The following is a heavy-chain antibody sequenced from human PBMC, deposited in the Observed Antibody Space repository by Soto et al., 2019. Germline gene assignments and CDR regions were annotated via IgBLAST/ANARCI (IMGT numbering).Heavy chain of an antibody. V-gene: IGHV3-21*01. Sequence: GESLKISCAASGFTFSSYSMNWVRQAPGKGLEWVSSISSSSSYIYYADSVKGRFTISRDNAKNSLYLQMNSLRAEDTAVYYCARDFSSGWFGELFPIDYWGQGTLVTVSS. CDR3: ARDFSSGWFGELFPIDY. CDR2: ISSSSSYI. CDR1: GFTFSSYS. D-gene: IGHD3-10*01. J-gene: IGHJ4*02.